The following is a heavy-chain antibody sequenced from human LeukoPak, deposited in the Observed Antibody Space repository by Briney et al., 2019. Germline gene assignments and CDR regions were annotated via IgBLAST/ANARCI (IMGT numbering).Heavy chain of an antibody. Sequence: GGSLRLSCAASGFTFSSYAMHWVRQAPGKGLEYVSAISSNGGSTYYANSVKGRFTISRDNSKNTLYLQMGSLRAEDMAVYYCARETMTTVTIYYYYYMDVWGKGTTVTVSS. CDR3: ARETMTTVTIYYYYYMDV. J-gene: IGHJ6*03. V-gene: IGHV3-64*01. CDR1: GFTFSSYA. D-gene: IGHD4-17*01. CDR2: ISSNGGST.